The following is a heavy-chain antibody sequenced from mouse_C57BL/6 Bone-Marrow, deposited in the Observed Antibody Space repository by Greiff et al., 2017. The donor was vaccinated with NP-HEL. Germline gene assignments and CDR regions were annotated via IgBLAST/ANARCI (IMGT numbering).Heavy chain of an antibody. Sequence: QVQLQQSDAELVKPGASVKISCKASGYAFSSSWMNWVKQKPGKGLEWIGRIYPGDGDTNYNGKFKGKATLTADKSSSTAYMQLSSLTSEESAVYFCASPSYYGRNYAMDYWGQGTSVTVSS. CDR2: IYPGDGDT. CDR3: ASPSYYGRNYAMDY. CDR1: GYAFSSSW. J-gene: IGHJ4*01. V-gene: IGHV1-82*01. D-gene: IGHD1-1*01.